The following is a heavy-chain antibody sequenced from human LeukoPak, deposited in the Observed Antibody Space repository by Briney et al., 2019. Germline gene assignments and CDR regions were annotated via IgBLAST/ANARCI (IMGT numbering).Heavy chain of an antibody. V-gene: IGHV1-69*04. CDR2: IIPILGIA. J-gene: IGHJ5*02. D-gene: IGHD3-9*01. Sequence: ASVKVSCKASGGTFSSYAISWVRQAPGQGLEWMGRIIPILGIANYAQKFQGRVTITADKSTSTAYMELSSLRSEYTAVYYCAREAEDYDILTGYGNWFDPWGQGTLVTVSS. CDR3: AREAEDYDILTGYGNWFDP. CDR1: GGTFSSYA.